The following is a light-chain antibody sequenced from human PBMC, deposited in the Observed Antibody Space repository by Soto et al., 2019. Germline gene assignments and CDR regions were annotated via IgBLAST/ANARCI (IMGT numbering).Light chain of an antibody. CDR2: SND. Sequence: QLVLTQPPSVSGAPGQRVTISCTGSSSNIGAGYAVHWYQQLPGSAPKLLISSNDNRPSGVPDRFSGSNSGTSASLAITGLQAEDEADYFCQSYDRSLSGSVFGGGTKLTVL. CDR1: SSNIGAGYA. CDR3: QSYDRSLSGSV. V-gene: IGLV1-40*01. J-gene: IGLJ3*02.